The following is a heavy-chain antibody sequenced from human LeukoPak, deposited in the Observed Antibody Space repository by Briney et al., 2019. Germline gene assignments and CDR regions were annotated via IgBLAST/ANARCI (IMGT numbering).Heavy chain of an antibody. Sequence: GGSLRLSCAASGFTFSSYAMHWVRQAPGKGLEWVAVISYDGSNKYYADSVKGRFTISRDNSKNTLYLQMNSLRAEDTAVYYCARVLTPHCSSTSCSAFDIWGQGTMVTVSS. CDR3: ARVLTPHCSSTSCSAFDI. CDR1: GFTFSSYA. D-gene: IGHD2-2*01. CDR2: ISYDGSNK. V-gene: IGHV3-30-3*01. J-gene: IGHJ3*02.